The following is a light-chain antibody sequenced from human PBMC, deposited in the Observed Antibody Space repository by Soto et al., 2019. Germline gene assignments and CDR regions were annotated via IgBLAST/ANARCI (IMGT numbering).Light chain of an antibody. Sequence: QSALTQPASVSGSPGQSITISCTGTSSDVGTYNYVSWYQHHPGKAPKLMIYEVNNRPSGVSNRFSGSKSGNTASLTISGLQADDEADYYCSSYTTSSTLVVFGGGTKVTVL. CDR2: EVN. V-gene: IGLV2-14*01. J-gene: IGLJ3*02. CDR1: SSDVGTYNY. CDR3: SSYTTSSTLVV.